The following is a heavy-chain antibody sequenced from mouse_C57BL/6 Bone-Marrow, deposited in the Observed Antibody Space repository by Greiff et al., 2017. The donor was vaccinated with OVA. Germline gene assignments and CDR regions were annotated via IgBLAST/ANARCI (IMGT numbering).Heavy chain of an antibody. J-gene: IGHJ2*01. CDR1: GYTFTDYY. Sequence: EVQLQQSGPELVKPGASVKISCKASGYTFTDYYMNWVKQSHGKSLEWIGDINPNNGGTSYNQKFKGKATLTVDKSSSTAYMELRSLTSEDSAVEYCARSLLRQYFDYWGQGTTVTVSA. D-gene: IGHD2-4*01. CDR2: INPNNGGT. CDR3: ARSLLRQYFDY. V-gene: IGHV1-26*01.